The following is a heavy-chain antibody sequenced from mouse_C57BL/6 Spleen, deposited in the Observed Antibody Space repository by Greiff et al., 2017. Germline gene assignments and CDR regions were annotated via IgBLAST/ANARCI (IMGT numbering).Heavy chain of an antibody. CDR3: ARHGSSSNYFDY. D-gene: IGHD1-1*01. Sequence: VQLQQPGAELVRPGTSVKLSCKASGYTFTSYWMHWVKQRPGQGLEWIGVIDPSDSYTNYNQKFKGKATLTVDTSSSTAYMQLSSLTSEDSAVYYCARHGSSSNYFDYWGQGTTLTVSS. V-gene: IGHV1-59*01. J-gene: IGHJ2*01. CDR2: IDPSDSYT. CDR1: GYTFTSYW.